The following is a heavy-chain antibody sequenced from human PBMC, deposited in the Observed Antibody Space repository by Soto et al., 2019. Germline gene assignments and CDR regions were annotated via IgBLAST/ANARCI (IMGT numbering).Heavy chain of an antibody. Sequence: GETLNISCKVSRYSFTNYWIGWVRQMPGKGLEWMGIIHPGDSDTRYSPSFQGQITISADKSISTAYLQWSSLKASDTAMYYCARLRGIQLWYIDYWGQGTLVTVSS. J-gene: IGHJ4*02. CDR1: RYSFTNYW. CDR2: IHPGDSDT. CDR3: ARLRGIQLWYIDY. D-gene: IGHD5-18*01. V-gene: IGHV5-51*01.